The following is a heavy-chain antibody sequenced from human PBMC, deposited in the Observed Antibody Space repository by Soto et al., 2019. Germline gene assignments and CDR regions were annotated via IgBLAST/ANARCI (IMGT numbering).Heavy chain of an antibody. CDR2: IYYSGST. J-gene: IGHJ3*02. CDR1: GGSIISYY. CDR3: SRDSGYYDFWSGSRDAFDI. D-gene: IGHD3-3*01. Sequence: SETLSLTCTVSGGSIISYYWSWIRQPPGKGQERIGYIYYSGSTNYNPSLKSRVTISVDTSKNQFSLKLSSVTAADTAVYYCSRDSGYYDFWSGSRDAFDIWGQGTMVTVSS. V-gene: IGHV4-59*01.